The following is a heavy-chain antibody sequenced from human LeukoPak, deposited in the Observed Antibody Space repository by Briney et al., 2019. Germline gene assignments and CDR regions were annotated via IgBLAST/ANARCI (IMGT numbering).Heavy chain of an antibody. V-gene: IGHV4-61*02. CDR1: GGSISSGSYY. CDR3: ARGKYSNSWFR. CDR2: IYTSGST. D-gene: IGHD6-13*01. Sequence: SQTLSLTCTVSGGSISSGSYYWSWIRQPAGKGLEWIGRIYTSGSTNYNPSLKSRVTISVDTSKNQFSLKLSSVTAADTAVYYCARGKYSNSWFRWGRGALVTVSS. J-gene: IGHJ4*02.